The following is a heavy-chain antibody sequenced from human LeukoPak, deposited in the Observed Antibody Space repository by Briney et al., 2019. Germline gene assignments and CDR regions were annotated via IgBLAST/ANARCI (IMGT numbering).Heavy chain of an antibody. CDR2: INHRGST. CDR1: GGSFSGYY. Sequence: SETLSLTCAVYGGSFSGYYWSWIRQPPGKGLEWIGEINHRGSTNYNPSLKSRVTISVDTSKNQFSLKLSSVTAADTAVYYCARGAKVITFGGVIGLYYFDYWGQGTLVTVSS. V-gene: IGHV4-34*01. J-gene: IGHJ4*02. D-gene: IGHD3-16*02. CDR3: ARGAKVITFGGVIGLYYFDY.